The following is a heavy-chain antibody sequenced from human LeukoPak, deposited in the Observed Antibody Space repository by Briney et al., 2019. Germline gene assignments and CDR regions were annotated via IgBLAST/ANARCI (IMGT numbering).Heavy chain of an antibody. Sequence: ASVKVSCKASGYTFTGYYMHWVRQAPGQGLEWMGWMNPNSGGTNYAQKFQGRVTMTRDTSISTAYMELSRLRSDDTAVYYCARDSYYGSGSYYNPYFDYWGQGTLVTVSS. D-gene: IGHD3-10*01. J-gene: IGHJ4*02. CDR1: GYTFTGYY. CDR3: ARDSYYGSGSYYNPYFDY. CDR2: MNPNSGGT. V-gene: IGHV1-2*02.